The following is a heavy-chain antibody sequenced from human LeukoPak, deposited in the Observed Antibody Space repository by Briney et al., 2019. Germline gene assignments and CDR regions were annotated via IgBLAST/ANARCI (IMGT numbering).Heavy chain of an antibody. J-gene: IGHJ4*02. Sequence: ASVKVSCKASGYTFTDYYIHWVRQAPGQGLEWMGWINPNSGGTNYAQKFQGRVTMTRDTSISTAYMELSRLRSDDTAVYYCARADYGGNSVPHWGQGTLVTVSS. CDR3: ARADYGGNSVPH. V-gene: IGHV1-2*02. CDR1: GYTFTDYY. CDR2: INPNSGGT. D-gene: IGHD4-23*01.